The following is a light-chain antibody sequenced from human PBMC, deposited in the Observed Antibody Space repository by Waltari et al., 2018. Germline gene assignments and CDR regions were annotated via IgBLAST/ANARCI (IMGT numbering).Light chain of an antibody. V-gene: IGLV3-27*01. J-gene: IGLJ2*01. Sequence: YELTQPYSVSVYPGQKARRTCSGDVLAINHARWFQQTPGQSPLLVIYKDTERPSGIPERFSGSSSGTTVTLTISGAQVEDEADYYCYSATDNILGLFGGGTKLTVL. CDR3: YSATDNILGL. CDR1: VLAINH. CDR2: KDT.